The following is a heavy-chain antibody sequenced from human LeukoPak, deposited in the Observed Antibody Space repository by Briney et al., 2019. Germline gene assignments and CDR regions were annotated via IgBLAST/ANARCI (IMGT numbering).Heavy chain of an antibody. D-gene: IGHD6-13*01. V-gene: IGHV4-59*01. CDR2: IYYTGST. J-gene: IGHJ4*02. CDR1: GGSISNDY. CDR3: ARGVGSSSFFDF. Sequence: SETLSLTCTVSGGSISNDYWSWIRQPPGKGLECIGYIYYTGSTNYNPSLKSRVTISVDTSKNQFSLKLSSVTAADTAVYYCARGVGSSSFFDFWGQGTLVTVSS.